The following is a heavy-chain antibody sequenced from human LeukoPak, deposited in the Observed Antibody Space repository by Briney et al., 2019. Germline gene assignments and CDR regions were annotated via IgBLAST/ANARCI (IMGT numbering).Heavy chain of an antibody. J-gene: IGHJ4*02. V-gene: IGHV3-11*06. CDR1: GFSLSDYY. CDR2: ISSSSSYI. D-gene: IGHD6-19*01. CDR3: ARREVAVAGSYYFDY. Sequence: MTGGSLRLSCAASGFSLSDYYMSWIRQAPGKGLEGISHISSSSSYIYYADSVKGRFTISRDNAKNSLYLQMNSLRAEDTAVYYCARREVAVAGSYYFDYWGQGTLVTVSS.